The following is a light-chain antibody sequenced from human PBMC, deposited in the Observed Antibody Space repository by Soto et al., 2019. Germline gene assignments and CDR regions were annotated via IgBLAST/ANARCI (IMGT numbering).Light chain of an antibody. V-gene: IGKV3-11*01. CDR1: QSVSYC. Sequence: ELVLTQSPATLSLSPGERATLSCRASQSVSYCLAWDQQKPGQATRVLLYDASHRAPGIPPRFSASGSHTDFTLTISSLEPEDCAVYYCQQRNNWEWTFGQGTKLEIK. CDR3: QQRNNWEWT. J-gene: IGKJ1*01. CDR2: DAS.